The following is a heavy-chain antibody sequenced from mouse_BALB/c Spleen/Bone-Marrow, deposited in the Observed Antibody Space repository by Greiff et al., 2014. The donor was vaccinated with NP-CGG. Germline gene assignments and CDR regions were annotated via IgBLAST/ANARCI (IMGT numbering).Heavy chain of an antibody. Sequence: VQLQQFGAELVRPGSSVKISCKASGYAFSSYWMNWVKQRPGQGLEWIGQIYPGDGDTNYSGKFKGKATLTADESSSTAYMQLSSLTSEDSAVYFCAFGNYDFDYWGQGTTLTVSS. CDR2: IYPGDGDT. CDR3: AFGNYDFDY. CDR1: GYAFSSYW. D-gene: IGHD2-1*01. V-gene: IGHV1-80*01. J-gene: IGHJ2*01.